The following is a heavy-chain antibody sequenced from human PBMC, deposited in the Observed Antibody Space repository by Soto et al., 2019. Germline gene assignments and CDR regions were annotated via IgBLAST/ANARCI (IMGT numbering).Heavy chain of an antibody. CDR2: IIPIFGTA. Sequence: SVKVSCKASGGTFSSYAISWVRQAPGQGLEWMGGIIPIFGTANYAQMFQGRVTITADESTSTAYMELSSLRSEDTAVYYCARDRAEYSSSSLGDYYYYGMDVWGQGTTVTVSS. J-gene: IGHJ6*02. V-gene: IGHV1-69*13. CDR1: GGTFSSYA. CDR3: ARDRAEYSSSSLGDYYYYGMDV. D-gene: IGHD6-6*01.